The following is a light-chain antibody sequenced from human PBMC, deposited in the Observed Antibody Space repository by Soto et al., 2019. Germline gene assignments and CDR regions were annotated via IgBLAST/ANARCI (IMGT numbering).Light chain of an antibody. CDR2: DVS. CDR1: RGISGW. J-gene: IGKJ1*01. V-gene: IGKV1-5*01. Sequence: DIQMTPSPSTLSASVGDRVTITCRASRGISGWLAWYQQKPGKAPKLLIYDVSSLESGVPSRFGGSGSGTEFTLTISSLQPDDFATYYCQHYNSYSEAFGQGTKV. CDR3: QHYNSYSEA.